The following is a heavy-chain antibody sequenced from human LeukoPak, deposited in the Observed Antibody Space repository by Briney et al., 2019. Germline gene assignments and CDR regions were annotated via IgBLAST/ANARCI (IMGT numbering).Heavy chain of an antibody. CDR3: ARLYLGYCSSTSCYISGTGYFQH. Sequence: SETLSLTCAVYGGSFSGYYWSWIRQPPGKGLEWIGEINHSGSTNYNPSLKSRVTISVDTPKNQFSLKLSSVTAADTAVYYCARLYLGYCSSTSCYISGTGYFQHWGQGTLVTVSS. V-gene: IGHV4-34*01. J-gene: IGHJ1*01. CDR1: GGSFSGYY. CDR2: INHSGST. D-gene: IGHD2-2*02.